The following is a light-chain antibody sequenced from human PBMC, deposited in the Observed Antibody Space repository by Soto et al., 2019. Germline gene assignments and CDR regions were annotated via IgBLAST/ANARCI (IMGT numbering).Light chain of an antibody. V-gene: IGKV3-11*01. J-gene: IGKJ5*01. CDR3: QQRSNWPPIT. CDR2: DAS. Sequence: EIGLTQSPATLSLSRGEIATLSCRSSQSVSSYLAWYQQKPGQAPRLLIYDASNRATGIPARFSGSGSGTDFTLTISSLEPEDFAVYYCQQRSNWPPITFGQGTRLEIK. CDR1: QSVSSY.